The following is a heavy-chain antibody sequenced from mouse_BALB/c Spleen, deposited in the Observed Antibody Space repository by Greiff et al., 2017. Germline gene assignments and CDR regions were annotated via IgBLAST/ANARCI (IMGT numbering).Heavy chain of an antibody. J-gene: IGHJ4*01. CDR1: GFTFSSYA. CDR2: ISSGGST. V-gene: IGHV5-6-5*01. CDR3: ARDGYYAMDY. Sequence: DVKLVESGGGLVQPGGSLKLSCAASGFTFSSYAMSWVRQTPEKRLEWVASISSGGSTYYPDSVKGRFTISRDNARNILYLQMSSLRSEDTAMYYCARDGYYAMDYWGQGTSVTVSS.